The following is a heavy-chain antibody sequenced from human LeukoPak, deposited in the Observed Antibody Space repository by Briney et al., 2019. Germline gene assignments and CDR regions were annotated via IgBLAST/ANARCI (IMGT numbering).Heavy chain of an antibody. V-gene: IGHV4-34*01. CDR2: INHSGST. J-gene: IGHJ4*02. CDR3: ARGNLYYYDSSGYYFKFDY. CDR1: GGSFSGYY. D-gene: IGHD3-22*01. Sequence: SETLSLTCAVYGGSFSGYYWSWIRQPPGKGLEWLGEINHSGSTNYNPSLKSRVTISVDASKNQFSLKLSSVTAADTAVYYCARGNLYYYDSSGYYFKFDYWGQGTLVTVSS.